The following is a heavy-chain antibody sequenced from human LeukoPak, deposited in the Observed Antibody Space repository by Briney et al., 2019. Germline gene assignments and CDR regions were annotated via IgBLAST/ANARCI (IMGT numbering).Heavy chain of an antibody. CDR1: GYTFTSYD. J-gene: IGHJ4*02. Sequence: ASVKVSCKASGYTFTSYDINWVRQATGQGLEWMGWMNPNSGNTGYAQKFQGRVTMTRNTSISTAYMELSSLRSEDTAVYYCARAPIAVAGTFVYWGQGTLVTVS. CDR3: ARAPIAVAGTFVY. V-gene: IGHV1-8*01. CDR2: MNPNSGNT. D-gene: IGHD6-19*01.